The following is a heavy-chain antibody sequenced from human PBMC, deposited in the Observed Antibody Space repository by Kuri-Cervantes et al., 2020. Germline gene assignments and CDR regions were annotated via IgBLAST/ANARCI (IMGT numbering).Heavy chain of an antibody. V-gene: IGHV3-21*01. J-gene: IGHJ6*02. CDR3: ARDLGRGTMVRGVIIYYGMDV. CDR1: GFTFSSYS. CDR2: ISSSSSYI. D-gene: IGHD3-10*01. Sequence: GESLKISCAASGFTFSSYSMNWVRQAPGKGLEWVSSISSSSSYIYYADSVKGRFTISRGNFKNTLYLQMNSLRAEDTAVYYCARDLGRGTMVRGVIIYYGMDVWGQGTTVTVSS.